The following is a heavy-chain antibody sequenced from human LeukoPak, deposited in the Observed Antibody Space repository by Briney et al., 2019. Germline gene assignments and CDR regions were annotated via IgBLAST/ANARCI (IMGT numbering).Heavy chain of an antibody. Sequence: GGSLRLSCAASGFTFSSYAMHWVRQAPGKGLEWVAVISYDGSNKYYADSVKGRFTISRDNSKNTLYLQMNSLRAEDTAVYYCAREGVSSGWYLYYYYYMDVWGKGTTVTVSS. V-gene: IGHV3-30-3*01. D-gene: IGHD6-19*01. CDR2: ISYDGSNK. CDR1: GFTFSSYA. CDR3: AREGVSSGWYLYYYYYMDV. J-gene: IGHJ6*03.